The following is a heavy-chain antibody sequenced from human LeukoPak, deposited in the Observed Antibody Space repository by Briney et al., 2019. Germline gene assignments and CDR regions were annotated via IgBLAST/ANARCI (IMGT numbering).Heavy chain of an antibody. CDR3: AKDQQWLESSGMDV. CDR1: GFTFTSYG. CDR2: ISYDGSNK. J-gene: IGHJ6*02. V-gene: IGHV3-30*18. Sequence: GGSLRLSCAASGFTFTSYGMHWVRQAPGKWLEWVAVISYDGSNKYYADSVKGRFTISRDNSKNTLYLQMNSLRAEDTAVYYCAKDQQWLESSGMDVWGQGTTVTVSS. D-gene: IGHD6-19*01.